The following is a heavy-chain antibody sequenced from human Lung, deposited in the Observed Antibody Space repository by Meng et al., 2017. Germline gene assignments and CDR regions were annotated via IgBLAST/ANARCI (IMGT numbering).Heavy chain of an antibody. CDR1: GYSFTCCG. Sequence: QVRLVQSGAEVKKPGASVKVSCKASGYSFTCCGISWVRQAPGQGLEWLGWISAYSGYTNYAQKLQGRVTMTTDTSTSTAYMELRSLSSDDTALYYCARNSSSSVVDYWGQGTLVTVSS. CDR3: ARNSSSSVVDY. CDR2: ISAYSGYT. V-gene: IGHV1-18*01. J-gene: IGHJ4*02. D-gene: IGHD6-6*01.